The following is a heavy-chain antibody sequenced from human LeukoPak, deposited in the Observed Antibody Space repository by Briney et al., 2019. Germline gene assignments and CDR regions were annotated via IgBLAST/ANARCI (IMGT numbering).Heavy chain of an antibody. D-gene: IGHD3-10*01. Sequence: SETLSLTCTVSGSSISSGGYYWSWIRQHPGKGLEWIGYIYYSGSTYYNPSLKSRVTISVDTSKNQFSLKLSSVTAADTAVYYCASALEFYYGSGSYSPDAFDIWGQGTMVTVSS. CDR1: GSSISSGGYY. CDR2: IYYSGST. J-gene: IGHJ3*02. V-gene: IGHV4-31*03. CDR3: ASALEFYYGSGSYSPDAFDI.